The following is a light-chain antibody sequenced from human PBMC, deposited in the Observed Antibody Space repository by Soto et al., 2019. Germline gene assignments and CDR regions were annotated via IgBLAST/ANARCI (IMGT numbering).Light chain of an antibody. J-gene: IGKJ1*01. CDR3: QQYESTLTWT. CDR1: QSASSYS. Sequence: EIVLTQSPGTLSLSPGERATLSCRASQSASSYSLAWYQKKPGQAPRLLIYGASSRAAGIPDRFSGSGSGTDFTPTISGLEPEDFAVYYCQQYESTLTWTFGQGTKVDIK. CDR2: GAS. V-gene: IGKV3-20*01.